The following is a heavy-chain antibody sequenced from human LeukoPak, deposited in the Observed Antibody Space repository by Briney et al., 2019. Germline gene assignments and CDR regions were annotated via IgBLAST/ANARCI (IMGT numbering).Heavy chain of an antibody. CDR1: GFTFSSYA. V-gene: IGHV3-30*04. D-gene: IGHD3-10*01. Sequence: WGSLRLSCAASGFTFSSYAMHWVRQAPGKGLEWVAAISYDGSNKYYADSVKGRFTISRDNSKNTLYLQMNSLRAEDTAVYYCARDKYYGSGNAFDIWGQGTMVTVSS. CDR2: ISYDGSNK. J-gene: IGHJ3*02. CDR3: ARDKYYGSGNAFDI.